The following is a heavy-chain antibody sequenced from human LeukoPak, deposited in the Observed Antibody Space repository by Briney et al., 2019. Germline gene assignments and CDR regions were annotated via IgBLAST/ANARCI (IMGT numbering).Heavy chain of an antibody. D-gene: IGHD6-19*01. Sequence: GGSLRLSCAASGFTFSDHYMDWVRQAPGKGLEWVGRTRNKVNSYTTEYAATVKDRFTISRDDSKNSLYLQMNSLRAEDTAVYYCAKGGRAVARPYYFDYWGQGTLVTVSS. CDR1: GFTFSDHY. J-gene: IGHJ4*02. CDR2: TRNKVNSYTT. CDR3: AKGGRAVARPYYFDY. V-gene: IGHV3-72*01.